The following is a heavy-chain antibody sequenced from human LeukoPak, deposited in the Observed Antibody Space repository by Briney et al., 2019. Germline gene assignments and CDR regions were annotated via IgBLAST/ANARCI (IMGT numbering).Heavy chain of an antibody. CDR2: IERGGST. V-gene: IGHV3-66*01. Sequence: GGSLRLSCAASGFTVSNNYMSWVRQAPGKGLEWVSTIERGGSTFYAGSVQGRFTISRDNSKNTLYLQMNSLRAEDTAPYYCGRGGYDMHDWGQGTTVSVSS. CDR3: GRGGYDMHD. CDR1: GFTVSNNY. D-gene: IGHD2-2*01. J-gene: IGHJ6*02.